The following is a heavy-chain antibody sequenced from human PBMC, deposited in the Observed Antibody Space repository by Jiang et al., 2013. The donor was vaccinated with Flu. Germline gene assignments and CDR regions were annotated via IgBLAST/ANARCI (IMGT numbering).Heavy chain of an antibody. D-gene: IGHD3-9*01. CDR2: ISAYNGNT. V-gene: IGHV1-18*01. CDR3: ARDRLVPGYNWFDP. CDR1: GYTLTSYG. Sequence: GAEVKKPGASVKVSCKASGYTLTSYGISWVRQAPGQGLEWMGWISAYNGNTNYAQKLQGRVTMTTDTSTSTAYMELRSLRSDDTAVYYCARDRLVPGYNWFDPWGQGTLVTVSS. J-gene: IGHJ5*02.